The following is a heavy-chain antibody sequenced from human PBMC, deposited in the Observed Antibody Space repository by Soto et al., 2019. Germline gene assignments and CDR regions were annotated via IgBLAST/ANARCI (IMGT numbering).Heavy chain of an antibody. D-gene: IGHD1-26*01. Sequence: QVQLVQSGAEVKKPGSSVKVSCKASGGTFSSYSINWVRQAPRQGLEWMGEIIPIFGTANYAQKFQGRVTITADESTSTAYMELSSLRSEDTAVYYCARDGGRHSGWIDYWGQGTLVTVSS. CDR3: ARDGGRHSGWIDY. J-gene: IGHJ4*02. CDR1: GGTFSSYS. V-gene: IGHV1-69*01. CDR2: IIPIFGTA.